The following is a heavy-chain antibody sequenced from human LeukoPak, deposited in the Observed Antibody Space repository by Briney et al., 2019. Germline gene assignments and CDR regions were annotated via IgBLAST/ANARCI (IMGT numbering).Heavy chain of an antibody. V-gene: IGHV3-53*01. D-gene: IGHD3-22*01. CDR3: ASGGDYYDSSGYYSQAAFDY. Sequence: PGGSLRLSCAASGFTVSSNYMSWVRQAPGKGLEWVSVIYSGGSTYYADSVKSRFTISRDNSKNTLYLQMNSLRAEDTAVYYCASGGDYYDSSGYYSQAAFDYWGQGTLATVSS. J-gene: IGHJ4*02. CDR2: IYSGGST. CDR1: GFTVSSNY.